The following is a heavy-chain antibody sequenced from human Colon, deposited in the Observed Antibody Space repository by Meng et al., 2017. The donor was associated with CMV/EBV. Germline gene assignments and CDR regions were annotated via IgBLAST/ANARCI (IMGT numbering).Heavy chain of an antibody. J-gene: IGHJ5*02. CDR1: GFTFSNYA. CDR2: ISYDGRYI. V-gene: IGHV3-30*04. D-gene: IGHD2-8*01. Sequence: GGSLRLSCAASGFTFSNYAMHWVRQAPGKGLEWVAVISYDGRYIVYTDSVKGRFSISRDNSRNTLSLQMNSLRTEDTAVYYCAKDQYCTNGVCGGWFDPWGQGTLVTVSS. CDR3: AKDQYCTNGVCGGWFDP.